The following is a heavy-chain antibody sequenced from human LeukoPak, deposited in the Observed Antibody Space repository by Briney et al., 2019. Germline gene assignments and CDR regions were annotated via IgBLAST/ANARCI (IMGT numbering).Heavy chain of an antibody. V-gene: IGHV3-48*03. D-gene: IGHD2-21*02. CDR2: ISTSGDTI. J-gene: IGHJ4*02. CDR3: ARERLSCRCDCLDY. CDR1: GFTFSDYE. Sequence: GGSLRLSCAVSGFTFSDYEMNWVRQAPGKGLEWVSYISTSGDTIYYADSVKGRLTTSRDNARNSLYLQMNSLRAEDSAIYYCARERLSCRCDCLDYWGQGTLVTVSS.